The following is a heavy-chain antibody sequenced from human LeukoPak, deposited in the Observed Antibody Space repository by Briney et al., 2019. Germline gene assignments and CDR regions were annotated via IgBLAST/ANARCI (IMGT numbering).Heavy chain of an antibody. V-gene: IGHV4-61*01. D-gene: IGHD6-19*01. CDR2: IYYSGSA. CDR1: RGSVSSGSYY. J-gene: IGHJ4*02. Sequence: SSETLSLTCTVSRGSVSSGSYYWSWIRQPPGKGLEWIGYIYYSGSANYNPSLKSPVTISVDTSKNQFSLKLSSVTAAVTAVYYCARAPVSSGWYYFDYWGQGTLVTVSS. CDR3: ARAPVSSGWYYFDY.